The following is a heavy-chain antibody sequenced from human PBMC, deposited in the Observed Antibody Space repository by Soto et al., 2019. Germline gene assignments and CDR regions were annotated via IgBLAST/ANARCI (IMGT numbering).Heavy chain of an antibody. V-gene: IGHV4-38-2*02. CDR2: IYHGGST. Sequence: SATLALSCSVSCYAFSSGYYCVWLHHPPGKGLEWIGSIYHGGSTYYNPSLNSRVTLSIDMTNNHVSLILNSVTAADTAVYYCARDFGRSSGWFGYDYWGQGTPVTVSS. D-gene: IGHD6-19*01. J-gene: IGHJ4*02. CDR1: CYAFSSGYY. CDR3: ARDFGRSSGWFGYDY.